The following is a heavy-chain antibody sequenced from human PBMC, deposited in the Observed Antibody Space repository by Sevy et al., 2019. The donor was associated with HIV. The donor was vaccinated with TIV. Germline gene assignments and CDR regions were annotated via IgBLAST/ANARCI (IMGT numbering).Heavy chain of an antibody. CDR2: IYPGDSDT. Sequence: GESLKISCKGSGFRFTNYWIGWVRQMPRKGLEWVGIIYPGDSDTRYSPSFQGQVTISADKSISTAYLQWSSLKASDTATYYCARQSRDSSGYTDYWGQGTLVTVSS. CDR1: GFRFTNYW. V-gene: IGHV5-51*01. CDR3: ARQSRDSSGYTDY. D-gene: IGHD6-19*01. J-gene: IGHJ4*02.